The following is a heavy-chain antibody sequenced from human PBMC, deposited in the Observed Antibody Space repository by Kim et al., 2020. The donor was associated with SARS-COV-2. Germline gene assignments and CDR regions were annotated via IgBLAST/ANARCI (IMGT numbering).Heavy chain of an antibody. Sequence: SVKGRFTISRDNSKNTLYLQMNSLRAEDTAVYYCAKGWGSIAAANDAFDIWGQGTMVTVSS. D-gene: IGHD6-13*01. CDR3: AKGWGSIAAANDAFDI. J-gene: IGHJ3*02. V-gene: IGHV3-30*02.